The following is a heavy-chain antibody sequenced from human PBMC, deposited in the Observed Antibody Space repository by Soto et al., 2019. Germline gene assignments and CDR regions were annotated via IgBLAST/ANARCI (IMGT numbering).Heavy chain of an antibody. CDR2: ISAYNGNT. J-gene: IGHJ3*02. CDR3: ARDSQAGVVVAAKATDAFYI. Sequence: GASVKVSCKASGYTFTSYGISWVRQAPGQGLEWMGWISAYNGNTNYAQKLQGRVTMTTDTSTSTAYMELRSLRSDDTAVYYCARDSQAGVVVAAKATDAFYIWGQGTMVTVSS. CDR1: GYTFTSYG. V-gene: IGHV1-18*01. D-gene: IGHD2-15*01.